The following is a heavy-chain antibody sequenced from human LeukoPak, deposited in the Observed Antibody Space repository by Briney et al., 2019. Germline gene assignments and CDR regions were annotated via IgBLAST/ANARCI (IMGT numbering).Heavy chain of an antibody. V-gene: IGHV3-53*01. CDR1: GFTVSSNY. J-gene: IGHJ4*02. D-gene: IGHD6-19*01. Sequence: GGSLRLSCAASGFTVSSNYMSWVRQAPGKGLEWVSVIYSGGSTYYADSVKGRFTISRDNFKNTLYLQMNSLRAEDTAVYYCARDRSTYSSGWWGIDYWGQGTLVTVSS. CDR2: IYSGGST. CDR3: ARDRSTYSSGWWGIDY.